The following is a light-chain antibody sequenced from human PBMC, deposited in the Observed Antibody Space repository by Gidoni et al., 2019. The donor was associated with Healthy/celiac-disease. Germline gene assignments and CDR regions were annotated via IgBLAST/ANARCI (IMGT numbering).Light chain of an antibody. Sequence: QSVLTQPPSASGTPGQRVTISCSGSSSNIGSNTVNWYQQRPGTAPKLLIYSNNQRPSGVPDRFSGSKSGTSASLAISGLQSEDEADYYCAAWDDSLNGPVFGGGTKLT. CDR2: SNN. CDR3: AAWDDSLNGPV. V-gene: IGLV1-44*01. J-gene: IGLJ3*02. CDR1: SSNIGSNT.